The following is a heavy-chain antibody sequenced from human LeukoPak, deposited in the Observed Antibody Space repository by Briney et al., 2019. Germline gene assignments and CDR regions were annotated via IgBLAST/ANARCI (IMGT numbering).Heavy chain of an antibody. CDR1: GGTFSSYA. CDR3: ATSRLGYCSGGSCYSLDY. D-gene: IGHD2-15*01. J-gene: IGHJ4*02. V-gene: IGHV1-69*05. CDR2: IIAIFGTA. Sequence: ASVKVSCKASGGTFSSYAISWVRQAPGQGLEWMGGIIAIFGTANYAQKFQGRVTITTDESTSTAYMELSSLRSEDTAVYYCATSRLGYCSGGSCYSLDYWGQGTLVTVPS.